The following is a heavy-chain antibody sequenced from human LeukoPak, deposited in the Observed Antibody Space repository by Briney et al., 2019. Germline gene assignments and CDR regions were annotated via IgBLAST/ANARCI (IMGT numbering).Heavy chain of an antibody. CDR3: ARMDDYTNYYFDY. CDR2: ISYDGSNK. CDR1: GFTFSSYG. J-gene: IGHJ4*02. D-gene: IGHD4-11*01. Sequence: GGSLRLSCAASGFTFSSYGMHWVRQAPGKGLEWVAVISYDGSNKYYADSVKGRFTISRDNSKNTLYLQMGSLRPEDMGVYYCARMDDYTNYYFDYWGQGTVVTVSS. V-gene: IGHV3-30*03.